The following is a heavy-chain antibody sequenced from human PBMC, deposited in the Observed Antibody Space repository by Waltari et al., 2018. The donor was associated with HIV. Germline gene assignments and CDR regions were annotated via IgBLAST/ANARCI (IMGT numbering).Heavy chain of an antibody. CDR2: INPSGGST. V-gene: IGHV1-46*01. CDR1: GYTFTIYS. CDR3: ARRPCSGGSCYQLDY. Sequence: QVQLVQSGAEVKKPGASVKVSCKASGYTFTIYSMHWVRQAPGQGLEWMGIINPSGGSTSYAQKFQGRVTMTRDTSTSTVYMELSSLRSEDTAVYYCARRPCSGGSCYQLDYWGQGTLVTVSS. D-gene: IGHD2-15*01. J-gene: IGHJ4*02.